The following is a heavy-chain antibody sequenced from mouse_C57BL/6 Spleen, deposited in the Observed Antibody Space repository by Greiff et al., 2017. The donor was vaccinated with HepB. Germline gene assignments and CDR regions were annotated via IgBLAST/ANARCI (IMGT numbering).Heavy chain of an antibody. Sequence: VQLQQSGPELVKPGASVKISCKASGYAFSSSWMNWVKQRPGKGLEWIGRIYPGDGDTNYNGKFKGKATLTADKSSSTAYMQLSSRTSADSAVYYRARGHDDDGDYLDNWGQGTTLTVSS. J-gene: IGHJ2*01. CDR3: ARGHDDDGDYLDN. CDR1: GYAFSSSW. CDR2: IYPGDGDT. D-gene: IGHD2-4*01. V-gene: IGHV1-82*01.